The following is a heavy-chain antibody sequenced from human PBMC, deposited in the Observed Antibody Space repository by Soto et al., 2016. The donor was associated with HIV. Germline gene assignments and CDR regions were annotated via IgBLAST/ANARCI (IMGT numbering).Heavy chain of an antibody. CDR1: GDSISNSNYY. Sequence: QLQLQESGPGLVKPSETLSLTCTVSGDSISNSNYYWGWIRQSPGKGLEWIASIFYSGITYYNPSLKSRATISVDTSNNQFSLKLSSVTAADTAVYYCARNPVVYPTRYSDEVGYPYWYFDLWGRGTWSLSP. V-gene: IGHV4-39*01. CDR3: ARNPVVYPTRYSDEVGYPYWYFDL. D-gene: IGHD2-8*02. J-gene: IGHJ2*01. CDR2: IFYSGIT.